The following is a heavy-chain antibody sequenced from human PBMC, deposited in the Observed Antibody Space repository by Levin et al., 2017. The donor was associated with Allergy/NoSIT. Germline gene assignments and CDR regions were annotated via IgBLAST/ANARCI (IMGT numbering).Heavy chain of an antibody. J-gene: IGHJ4*02. V-gene: IGHV1-69*13. CDR1: GGTFSSYA. CDR3: ASTQNSFITGTAFDY. D-gene: IGHD1-20*01. CDR2: IIPIFGTA. Sequence: VASVKVSCKASGGTFSSYAISWVRQAPGQGLEWMGGIIPIFGTANYAQKFQGRVTITADESTSTAYMELSSLRSEDTAVYYCASTQNSFITGTAFDYWGQGTLVTVSS.